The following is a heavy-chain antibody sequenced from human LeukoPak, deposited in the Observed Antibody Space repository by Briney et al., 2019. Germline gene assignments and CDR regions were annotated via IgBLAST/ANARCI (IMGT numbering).Heavy chain of an antibody. CDR1: GYTFTSYG. D-gene: IGHD3-10*01. V-gene: IGHV1-18*04. CDR2: ISAYNGNT. CDR3: ARDSMVRGVYYYYGMDV. J-gene: IGHJ6*04. Sequence: ASVKVSCKASGYTFTSYGISWVRQAPGQGLEWMGWISAYNGNTNYAQKLQGRVTMNTDTSTSTAYMERRSLRSDDTAVYYCARDSMVRGVYYYYGMDVGSKGTSLTVSS.